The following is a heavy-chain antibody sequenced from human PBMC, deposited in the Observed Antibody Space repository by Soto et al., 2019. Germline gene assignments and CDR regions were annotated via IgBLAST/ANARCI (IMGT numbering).Heavy chain of an antibody. CDR2: INPSGGST. J-gene: IGHJ4*02. V-gene: IGHV1-46*03. D-gene: IGHD1-1*01. Sequence: QVQLVQYGAEVMQPGASVKVSCKASGYTFTSYYIQWVRQAPGQGLEWMGIINPSGGSTNYAQKFQGRVTMTRDTSTSTVYMELRSLRSEDTAIYYCSRGYPPRDQLGNLPGAFWGQGTLVTVSS. CDR1: GYTFTSYY. CDR3: SRGYPPRDQLGNLPGAF.